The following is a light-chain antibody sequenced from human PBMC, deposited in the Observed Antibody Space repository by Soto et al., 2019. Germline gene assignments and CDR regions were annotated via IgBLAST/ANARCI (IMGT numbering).Light chain of an antibody. Sequence: DIQMTQSPSSLSAFVGDRVTITCRASQSISTYLNWYQQKPGKAPKFLIYGASSLQSGVPSRFSGSGSGTDFTLTISSLQPEDFATYYCQQSYSTPWTFGQGTKVEIK. V-gene: IGKV1-39*01. CDR1: QSISTY. J-gene: IGKJ1*01. CDR3: QQSYSTPWT. CDR2: GAS.